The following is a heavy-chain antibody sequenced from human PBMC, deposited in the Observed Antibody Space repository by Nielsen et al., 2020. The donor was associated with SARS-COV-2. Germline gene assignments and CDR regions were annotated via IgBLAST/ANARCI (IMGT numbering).Heavy chain of an antibody. Sequence: ASVKVSCTASGYTFTSYYMHWVRQAPGQGLEWMGWMNPNSGNTGYAQKFQGRVTMTRNTSISTAYMELSSLRSEDTAVYYCARGVYSADYWGQGTLVTASS. V-gene: IGHV1-8*02. D-gene: IGHD6-13*01. CDR2: MNPNSGNT. CDR3: ARGVYSADY. J-gene: IGHJ4*02. CDR1: GYTFTSYY.